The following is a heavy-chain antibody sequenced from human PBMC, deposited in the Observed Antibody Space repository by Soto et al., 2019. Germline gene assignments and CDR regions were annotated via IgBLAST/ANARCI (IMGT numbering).Heavy chain of an antibody. CDR3: ARDSSIFGEVTTFDY. CDR1: GFTFSSYE. V-gene: IGHV3-48*03. D-gene: IGHD3-3*01. Sequence: EVQLVESGGGLVQPGGSLRLSCAASGFTFSSYEMNWVRQAPGKGLEWVSYISSSGSTIYYADSVKGRFTISRDNAKNSLYLQMNSLRAEDTAVYYCARDSSIFGEVTTFDYWGQGTLVTVSS. CDR2: ISSSGSTI. J-gene: IGHJ4*02.